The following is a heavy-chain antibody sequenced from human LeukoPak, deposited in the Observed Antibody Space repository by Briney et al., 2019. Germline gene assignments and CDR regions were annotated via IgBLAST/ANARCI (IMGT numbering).Heavy chain of an antibody. J-gene: IGHJ4*02. V-gene: IGHV1-18*04. CDR2: ISAYNGNT. Sequence: GASVKVSCKVSGYTFTGYYIHWVRQAPGQGLEWMGWISAYNGNTNYAQKFQGRVTMTTDTSTSTAYMELNSLRSDDTAVYYCARGSKGYSSTWPQAEFDYWGQGTLVTVSS. CDR3: ARGSKGYSSTWPQAEFDY. D-gene: IGHD6-13*01. CDR1: GYTFTGYY.